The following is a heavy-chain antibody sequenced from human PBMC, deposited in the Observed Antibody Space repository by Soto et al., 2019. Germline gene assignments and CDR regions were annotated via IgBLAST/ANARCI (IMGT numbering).Heavy chain of an antibody. J-gene: IGHJ6*02. CDR2: IDWDDDK. CDR1: GFSLSTCGMC. D-gene: IGHD3-10*01. CDR3: ARIPVIAYGAGTPVYYYYGMDV. Sequence: SGPTLVNPAQTLTLTCAFSGFSLSTCGMCVGWIRQPPGKALEWLALIDWDDDKYYSTSLKTRLTISKDTSKNQVVLTMTNMEPVDTAAYYCARIPVIAYGAGTPVYYYYGMDVRGPVTRVPVS. V-gene: IGHV2-70*01.